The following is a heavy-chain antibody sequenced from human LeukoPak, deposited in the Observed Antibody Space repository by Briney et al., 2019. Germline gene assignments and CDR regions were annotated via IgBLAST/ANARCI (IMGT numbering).Heavy chain of an antibody. J-gene: IGHJ6*02. CDR1: GFTFGDYA. V-gene: IGHV3-49*04. Sequence: GGSLRLSCTTSGFTFGDYAMSWVRQAPGKGLEWVGFIRSKAYGGTTEYAASVKGRFTISRDDSKSIAYLQMNSLKTEDTAVYYCTRDVTMVRGGRYYYYYGMDVWGQGTTVTVSS. CDR2: IRSKAYGGTT. D-gene: IGHD3-10*01. CDR3: TRDVTMVRGGRYYYYYGMDV.